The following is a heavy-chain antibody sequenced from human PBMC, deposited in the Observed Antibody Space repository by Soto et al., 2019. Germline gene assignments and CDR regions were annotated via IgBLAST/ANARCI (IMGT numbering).Heavy chain of an antibody. CDR3: AKGHYDILAAPVDP. CDR2: ISYDGSNK. D-gene: IGHD3-9*01. Sequence: QVQLVESGGGVVQPGRSLRLSCAASGFTFSSYGMHWVRQAPGKGLEWVAVISYDGSNKYYADSVKGRFTISRDNSKNTLYLLMNSLRAEDTAVYYCAKGHYDILAAPVDPWGQGTLVTVSS. J-gene: IGHJ5*02. V-gene: IGHV3-30*18. CDR1: GFTFSSYG.